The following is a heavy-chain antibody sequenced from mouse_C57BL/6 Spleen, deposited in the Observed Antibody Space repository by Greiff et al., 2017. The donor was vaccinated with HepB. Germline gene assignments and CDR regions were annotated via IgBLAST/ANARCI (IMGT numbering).Heavy chain of an antibody. CDR2: IDPSDSYT. Sequence: QVQLKQPGAELVKPGASVKLSCKASGYTFTSYWMQWVKQRPGQGLEWIGEIDPSDSYTNYNQKFKGKATLTVDTSSSTAYMQLSSLTSEDSAVYYCVYYGNSFAYWGQGTLVTVSA. CDR1: GYTFTSYW. V-gene: IGHV1-50*01. J-gene: IGHJ3*01. D-gene: IGHD2-1*01. CDR3: VYYGNSFAY.